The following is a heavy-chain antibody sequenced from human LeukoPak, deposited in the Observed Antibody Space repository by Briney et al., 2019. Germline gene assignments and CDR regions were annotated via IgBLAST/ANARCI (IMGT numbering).Heavy chain of an antibody. CDR3: ARSPSRGYSYGCFDY. J-gene: IGHJ4*02. V-gene: IGHV1-2*02. CDR1: GYTFTGCY. CDR2: INPNSGGT. D-gene: IGHD5-18*01. Sequence: ASVKVSCKASGYTFTGCYMHWVRQAPGQGLEWMGWINPNSGGTNYAQKFQGRVTMTRDTSISTAYMELSRLRSDDTAVYYCARSPSRGYSYGCFDYWGQGTLVTVSS.